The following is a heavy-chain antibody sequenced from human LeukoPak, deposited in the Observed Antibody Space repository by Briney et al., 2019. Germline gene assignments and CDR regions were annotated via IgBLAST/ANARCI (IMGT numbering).Heavy chain of an antibody. V-gene: IGHV4-30-4*08. Sequence: PSQTLSLTCTVSGGSISSGDYYWSWIRQPPGKGLEWIVYIYYSGRTYYHPSLNSRVTISVDTSKNQSSRKLSSVTAADTAVYYWASLRRDGYNCNYWGQGTLVTVSS. CDR2: IYYSGRT. CDR3: ASLRRDGYNCNY. CDR1: GGSISSGDYY. D-gene: IGHD5-24*01. J-gene: IGHJ4*02.